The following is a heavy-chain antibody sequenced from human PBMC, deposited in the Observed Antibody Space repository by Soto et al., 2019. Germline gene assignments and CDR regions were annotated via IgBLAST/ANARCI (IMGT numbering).Heavy chain of an antibody. CDR1: GFTFSSYA. CDR3: AGRLTTAASLDY. J-gene: IGHJ4*02. CDR2: ISGSGGST. Sequence: GGSLRLSCAASGFTFSSYAMSWVRQAPGKGLEWVSAISGSGGSTSYADSVKGRFTISRDNSKNTLYLQMDSLRAEDTAIYYCAGRLTTAASLDYWGRGTLVTVSS. D-gene: IGHD3-16*01. V-gene: IGHV3-23*01.